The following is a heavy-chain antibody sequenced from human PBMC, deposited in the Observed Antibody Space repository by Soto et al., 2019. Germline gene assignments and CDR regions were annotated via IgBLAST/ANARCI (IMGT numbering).Heavy chain of an antibody. CDR1: CASITGSFF. Sequence: SETLSLTCTVSCASITGSFFWSWIRQPAGKGLEWIGRFSLSGTTNYNPSLRSRVTMSADVSKNQFSLRLTSVTAADTALYYCARGMTPPGAPAWYYFDSWGQGTLVTVSS. J-gene: IGHJ4*02. CDR2: FSLSGTT. D-gene: IGHD2-8*02. V-gene: IGHV4-4*07. CDR3: ARGMTPPGAPAWYYFDS.